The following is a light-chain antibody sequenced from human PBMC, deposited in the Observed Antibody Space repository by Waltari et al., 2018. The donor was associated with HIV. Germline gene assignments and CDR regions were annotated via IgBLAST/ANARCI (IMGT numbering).Light chain of an antibody. J-gene: IGKJ1*01. Sequence: DFVMTQSPDSLAVSLGERATISCKSSQTVPYRSNKQTYLAWYQPHPGPPPKLLIHCASTRESGVPERVSGGGSGTDFTLAISSVQAEEVAVYCGDQYDETPWTFGQGTKVEI. CDR3: DQYDETPWT. CDR1: QTVPYRSNKQTY. CDR2: CAS. V-gene: IGKV4-1*01.